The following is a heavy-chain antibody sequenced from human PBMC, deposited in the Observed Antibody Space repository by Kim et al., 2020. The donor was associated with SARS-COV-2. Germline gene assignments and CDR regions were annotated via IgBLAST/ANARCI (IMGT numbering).Heavy chain of an antibody. J-gene: IGHJ2*01. D-gene: IGHD2-8*02. CDR2: ICYDGSGN. Sequence: GGSLRLSCAASGFTFSSYGMHWVRQAPGKGLEWVAFICYDGSGNYYADSVKGRFTLSRYNSKNTLYLQMNSLRADDTAVDYCARATGPRTGDSYFDSWG. CDR3: ARATGPRTGDSYFDS. V-gene: IGHV3-33*08. CDR1: GFTFSSYG.